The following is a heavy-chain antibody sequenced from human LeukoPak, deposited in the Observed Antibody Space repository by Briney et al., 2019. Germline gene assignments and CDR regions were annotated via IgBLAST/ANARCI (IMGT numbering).Heavy chain of an antibody. V-gene: IGHV4-38-2*01. D-gene: IGHD4-17*01. CDR1: GYSISSGYY. CDR3: ARSDYGDFTTYYFDY. Sequence: SETLSLTCAVSGYSISSGYYWGWSRQPPGKGLEWIGSIYHSGSTYYNPSLKSRVTISVDTSKNQFSLKLSSVTAADTAVYYCARSDYGDFTTYYFDYWGQGTLVTVSS. J-gene: IGHJ4*02. CDR2: IYHSGST.